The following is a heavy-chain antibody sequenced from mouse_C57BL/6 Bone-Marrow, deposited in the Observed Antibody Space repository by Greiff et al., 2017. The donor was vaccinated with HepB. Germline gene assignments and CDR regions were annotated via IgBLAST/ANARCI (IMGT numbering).Heavy chain of an antibody. D-gene: IGHD3-2*02. CDR1: GYSFTGYY. CDR3: ARQGSHY. V-gene: IGHV1-43*01. J-gene: IGHJ2*01. CDR2: INPSTGGT. Sequence: EVQLQQSGPELVKPGASVKISCKASGYSFTGYYMHWVKQSSEKSLEWIGEINPSTGGTSYNQKFKGKATLTVDKSSSTAYMQLKSLTSEDSAVYYCARQGSHYWGQGTTLTVSS.